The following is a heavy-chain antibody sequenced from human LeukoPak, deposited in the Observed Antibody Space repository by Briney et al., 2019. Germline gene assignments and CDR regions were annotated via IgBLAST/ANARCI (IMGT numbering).Heavy chain of an antibody. J-gene: IGHJ6*03. CDR3: ACWSIVAAGYYYYYMDV. D-gene: IGHD6-13*01. CDR2: ISSSGSTI. Sequence: GGSLRLSCAASGFTFSSYEMNWVRQAPGKGLEWVSYISSSGSTIYYADSVKGRFTISRDNAKNSLYLQMNSLRAEDTAVYYCACWSIVAAGYYYYYMDVWGKGTTVTVSS. CDR1: GFTFSSYE. V-gene: IGHV3-48*03.